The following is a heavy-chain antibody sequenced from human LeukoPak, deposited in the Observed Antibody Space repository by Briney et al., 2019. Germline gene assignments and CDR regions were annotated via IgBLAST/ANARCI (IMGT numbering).Heavy chain of an antibody. CDR1: GGSFSGYY. CDR2: INHSGST. J-gene: IGHJ5*02. Sequence: SETLSLTCAVYGGSFSGYYWSWIRQPPGKGLEWIGEINHSGSTNYNPSLKSRVTISVDTSKNRFSLKLSSVTAADTAVYYCARGLAIVGATTWFDPWGQGTLVTVSS. CDR3: ARGLAIVGATTWFDP. V-gene: IGHV4-34*01. D-gene: IGHD1-26*01.